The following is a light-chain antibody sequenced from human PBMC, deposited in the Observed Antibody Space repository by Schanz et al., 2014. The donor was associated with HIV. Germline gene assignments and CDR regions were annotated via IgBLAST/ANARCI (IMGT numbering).Light chain of an antibody. CDR3: QSYDSSLSGYV. J-gene: IGLJ1*01. Sequence: QSVLTQPPSVSGAPGQRVTISCTGSGSIHWYQQLPGTAPKLLIYDNINRPSGVPVRFSGSKSGTSASLAITGLQAEDEADYYCQSYDSSLSGYVFGTGTKLTVL. CDR1: GS. CDR2: DNI. V-gene: IGLV1-40*01.